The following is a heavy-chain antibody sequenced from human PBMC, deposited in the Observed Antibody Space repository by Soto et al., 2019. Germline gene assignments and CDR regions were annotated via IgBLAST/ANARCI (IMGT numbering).Heavy chain of an antibody. CDR2: IYHSGST. CDR3: ARDKISGWCHQFDY. CDR1: GYSISSGYY. Sequence: KSSETLSLTCAVSGYSISSGYYWGWIRQPPGKGLEWIGSIYHSGSTYYNPSLKSRVTISVDTSKNQFSLKLSSVTAADTAVYYCARDKISGWCHQFDYWGQGTLVTVSS. D-gene: IGHD6-19*01. V-gene: IGHV4-38-2*02. J-gene: IGHJ4*02.